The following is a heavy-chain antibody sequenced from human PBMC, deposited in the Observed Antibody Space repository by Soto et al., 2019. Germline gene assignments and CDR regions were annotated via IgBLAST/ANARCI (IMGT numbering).Heavy chain of an antibody. CDR2: ISGSGGST. CDR1: GFTFSSYA. V-gene: IGHV3-23*01. Sequence: GGSLRLSCAASGFTFSSYAMSWVRQAPGKGLEWVSAISGSGGSTYYADSVKGRFTISRDNSKNTLYLQMDSLRAEDTAVYYCAKDTHYDYIWGSYRILHDAFDIWGQGTMVTVSS. J-gene: IGHJ3*02. D-gene: IGHD3-16*02. CDR3: AKDTHYDYIWGSYRILHDAFDI.